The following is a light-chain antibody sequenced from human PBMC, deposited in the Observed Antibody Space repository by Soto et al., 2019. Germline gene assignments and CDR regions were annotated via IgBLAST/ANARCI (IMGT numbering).Light chain of an antibody. J-gene: IGKJ2*01. Sequence: DVVMTQSPLSLPVTLGQPASISCRASRSLIYTDGNTYLNWFHQRPGQSPRRLFAKVSNRDSGVSDRFSGRGSGIDFLMKISMVEAEDVGLYYCMQGTHWPYTFGQGTKLEIK. V-gene: IGKV2-30*01. CDR1: RSLIYTDGNTY. CDR3: MQGTHWPYT. CDR2: KVS.